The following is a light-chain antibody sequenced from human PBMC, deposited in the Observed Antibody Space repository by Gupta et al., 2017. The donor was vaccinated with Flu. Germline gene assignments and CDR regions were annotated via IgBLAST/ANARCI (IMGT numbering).Light chain of an antibody. Sequence: RVTISGSGSSSNIGSNYVYWYQQLPGTAPKLLIYRNNQRPSGVPDRFSGSKSGTSASLAISGLRSEDEADYYCAAWDDSLSGWVFGGGTKLTVL. CDR3: AAWDDSLSGWV. V-gene: IGLV1-47*01. CDR2: RNN. CDR1: SSNIGSNY. J-gene: IGLJ3*02.